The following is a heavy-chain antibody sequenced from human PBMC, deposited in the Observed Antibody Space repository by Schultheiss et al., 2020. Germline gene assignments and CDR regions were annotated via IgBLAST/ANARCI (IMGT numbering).Heavy chain of an antibody. V-gene: IGHV3-30*18. D-gene: IGHD3-16*01. CDR1: GFTFSSYG. Sequence: GGSLRLSCAASGFTFSSYGMHWVRQAPGKGLEWVAVISYDGSNKYYADSVKGRFTISRDNSKNTLYLQMNSLRAEDTAVYYCAKERRRMGFDYWGQGTLVTVSS. CDR3: AKERRRMGFDY. CDR2: ISYDGSNK. J-gene: IGHJ4*02.